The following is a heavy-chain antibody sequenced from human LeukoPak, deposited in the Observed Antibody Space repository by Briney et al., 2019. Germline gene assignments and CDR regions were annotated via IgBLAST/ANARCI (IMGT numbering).Heavy chain of an antibody. Sequence: GASVKVSCKSSGGTFSSYAISWVRQAPGQGLEWMGGIIPIFGTANYAQKFQGRVTITADKSTSTAYMELSSLRSEDTAVYYCARVTVREYSSSSYFDYWGQGTLVTVSS. J-gene: IGHJ4*02. CDR3: ARVTVREYSSSSYFDY. CDR1: GGTFSSYA. D-gene: IGHD6-6*01. V-gene: IGHV1-69*06. CDR2: IIPIFGTA.